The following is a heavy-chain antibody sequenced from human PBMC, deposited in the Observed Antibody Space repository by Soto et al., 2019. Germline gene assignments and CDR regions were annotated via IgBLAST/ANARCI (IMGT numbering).Heavy chain of an antibody. CDR3: ARDSHYYDSPQPPLNWFDP. Sequence: QVQLVESGGGVVQPGRSLRLSCAASGFTFSSYGMHWVRQAPGKWLEWVAVIWYDGSNKYYADSVKGRFTISRDNSKNTLYLQMNSPSAEDTAVYYCARDSHYYDSPQPPLNWFDPWGQGTLVTVST. CDR1: GFTFSSYG. J-gene: IGHJ5*02. D-gene: IGHD3-22*01. V-gene: IGHV3-33*01. CDR2: IWYDGSNK.